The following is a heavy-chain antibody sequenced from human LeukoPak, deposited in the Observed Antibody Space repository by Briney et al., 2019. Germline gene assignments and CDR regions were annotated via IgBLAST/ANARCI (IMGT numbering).Heavy chain of an antibody. Sequence: GASVKVSCKASGYSFAGYGISWARQAPGQGLEWIGWISTYSGNTNYAHNLQGRITVTTETSTSTAYMELRSLRSDDTAVYYCARVGAAPGHFDYWGQGTLVTVSS. CDR3: ARVGAAPGHFDY. J-gene: IGHJ4*02. V-gene: IGHV1-18*01. CDR1: GYSFAGYG. CDR2: ISTYSGNT. D-gene: IGHD6-13*01.